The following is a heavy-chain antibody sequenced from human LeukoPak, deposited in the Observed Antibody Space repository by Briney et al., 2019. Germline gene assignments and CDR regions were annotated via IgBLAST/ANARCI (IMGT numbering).Heavy chain of an antibody. D-gene: IGHD3-10*01. Sequence: PWETLSLTCTVSGGSISSYYWSWIRQPPGKGLEWIGYIYYSGSTNYNPSLKSRVTISVDTSKNQFSLKLSSVTAADTAVYYCARLAPMGVRGTRGLDYWGQRTLVTVSS. J-gene: IGHJ4*02. CDR2: IYYSGST. V-gene: IGHV4-59*08. CDR3: ARLAPMGVRGTRGLDY. CDR1: GGSISSYY.